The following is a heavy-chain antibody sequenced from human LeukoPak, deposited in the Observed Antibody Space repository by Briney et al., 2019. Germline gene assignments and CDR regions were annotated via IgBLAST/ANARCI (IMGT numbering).Heavy chain of an antibody. CDR1: GGSISSGGYY. CDR3: ARARDGYKYWFDP. J-gene: IGHJ5*02. Sequence: SETLSLTCTVSGGSISSGGYYWSWIRQHPGKGLGWIGYIYYSGSTYYNPSLKSRVTISVDTSKNQFPLKLSSVTAADTAVYYCARARDGYKYWFDPWGQGTLVTVSS. V-gene: IGHV4-31*03. D-gene: IGHD5-24*01. CDR2: IYYSGST.